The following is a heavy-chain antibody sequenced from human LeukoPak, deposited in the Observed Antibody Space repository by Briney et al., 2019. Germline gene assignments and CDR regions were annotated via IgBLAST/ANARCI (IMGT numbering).Heavy chain of an antibody. V-gene: IGHV4-59*02. CDR1: GVSVSNHY. J-gene: IGHJ5*02. CDR2: FYYSGGT. CDR3: ARHEYSGSYYGLSWFDP. Sequence: SETLSLTCSVSGVSVSNHYWSWIRQPPGKGLEWIGWFYYSGGTYFNPSLGSRVTISADTSRNHLSLNLRSLTAADTAVYYCARHEYSGSYYGLSWFDPWGQGTLVTVSS. D-gene: IGHD1-26*01.